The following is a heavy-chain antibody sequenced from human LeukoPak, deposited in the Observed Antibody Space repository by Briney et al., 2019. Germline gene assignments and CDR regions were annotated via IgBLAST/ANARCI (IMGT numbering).Heavy chain of an antibody. CDR2: IKNKAQSYTT. Sequence: RGSLRLSCAASGFTFSDHYMGWVRQAPGKGLEWVGRIKNKAQSYTTEYAASVKGRFTISRDDSKNSLFLQMNGLKTEDTAVYYCVSDSSGSLYWGQGTLVTVSS. CDR3: VSDSSGSLY. CDR1: GFTFSDHY. D-gene: IGHD6-19*01. V-gene: IGHV3-72*01. J-gene: IGHJ4*02.